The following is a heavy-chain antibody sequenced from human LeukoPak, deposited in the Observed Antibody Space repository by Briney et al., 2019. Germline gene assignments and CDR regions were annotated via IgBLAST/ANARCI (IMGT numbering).Heavy chain of an antibody. Sequence: QPGGSLRLSCSASGFAFSVCAMSWLRQPPGKGLEWVSTINANSGTTSYAASVRGRFTISRDNSKNTLYLQLNTLRADDTATYYCAKPISGGLAVTADWFHPWGQGTLVGVSS. V-gene: IGHV3-23*01. D-gene: IGHD6-19*01. CDR2: INANSGTT. CDR3: AKPISGGLAVTADWFHP. CDR1: GFAFSVCA. J-gene: IGHJ5*01.